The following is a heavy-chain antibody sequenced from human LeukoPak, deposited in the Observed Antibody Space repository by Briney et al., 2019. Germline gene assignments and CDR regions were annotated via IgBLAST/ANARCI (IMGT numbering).Heavy chain of an antibody. V-gene: IGHV3-21*01. CDR1: GFTFSSYS. CDR2: ISSSSSYI. Sequence: GGSLRLSCAASGFTFSSYSMNWVRQAPGKGLEWVSSISSSSSYIYYADSVKGRFTISRDNAKNSLYLQMNSLRAEDTAVYYCGRDSMTTVSFDYWGQETLVTVSS. D-gene: IGHD4-17*01. CDR3: GRDSMTTVSFDY. J-gene: IGHJ4*02.